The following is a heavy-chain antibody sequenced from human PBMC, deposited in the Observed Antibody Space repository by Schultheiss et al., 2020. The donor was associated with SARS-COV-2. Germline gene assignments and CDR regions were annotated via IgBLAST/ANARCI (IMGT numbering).Heavy chain of an antibody. CDR2: INPNSGGT. D-gene: IGHD6-13*01. V-gene: IGHV1-2*02. CDR1: GYTFTGYY. J-gene: IGHJ6*02. Sequence: ASVKVSCKASGYTFTGYYMHWVRQAPGQGLEWMGWINPNSGGTGYTQNFQGRVTMTRNTSISTAYMELSSLRSEDTAVYYCARERAPYSSSFSGMDVWGQGTTVTVSS. CDR3: ARERAPYSSSFSGMDV.